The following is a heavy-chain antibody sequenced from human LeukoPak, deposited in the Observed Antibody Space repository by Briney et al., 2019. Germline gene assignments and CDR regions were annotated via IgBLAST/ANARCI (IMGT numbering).Heavy chain of an antibody. Sequence: SETLSLTRTVSGGSISSSNYYWGWIRQPPGKGLEWIGSIEYSGSTHYNPSLKSRVTVSVDTSKNQFTVNLSSVTAADTAVYYCTRHFGSGRDDYWGQGTLVTVSS. CDR2: IEYSGST. CDR3: TRHFGSGRDDY. V-gene: IGHV4-39*01. CDR1: GGSISSSNYY. J-gene: IGHJ4*02. D-gene: IGHD3-10*01.